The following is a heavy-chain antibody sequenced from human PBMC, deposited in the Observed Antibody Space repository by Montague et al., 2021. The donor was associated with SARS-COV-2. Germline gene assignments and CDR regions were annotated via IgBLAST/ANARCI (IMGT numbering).Heavy chain of an antibody. CDR3: ARDPWRITIFGVVTRYGVDV. J-gene: IGHJ6*02. D-gene: IGHD3-3*01. Sequence: SETLSLTCIVSGGSVSSGSYYWSWIRQPPGKGLEWIGYIYYSGSTNYNPSLKSRVTISVDTPKNQFSLKLSSVTAADTAVYYCARDPWRITIFGVVTRYGVDVWGQGTTVTVSS. CDR1: GGSVSSGSYY. CDR2: IYYSGST. V-gene: IGHV4-61*01.